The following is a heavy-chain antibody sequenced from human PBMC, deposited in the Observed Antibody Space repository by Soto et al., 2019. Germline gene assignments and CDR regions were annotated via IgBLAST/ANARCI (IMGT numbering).Heavy chain of an antibody. Sequence: GGSLRLSCAASGFSFSNYAMHWVRQAPGKGLEWVAVMSADGSNTYYADSMKGRFTISRDNSKSTLYLQMNSLRVEDTAVYYCAKDPSVIRFLEWLSYFEYWGQGALVTVSS. D-gene: IGHD3-3*01. CDR2: MSADGSNT. CDR1: GFSFSNYA. CDR3: AKDPSVIRFLEWLSYFEY. J-gene: IGHJ4*02. V-gene: IGHV3-30*18.